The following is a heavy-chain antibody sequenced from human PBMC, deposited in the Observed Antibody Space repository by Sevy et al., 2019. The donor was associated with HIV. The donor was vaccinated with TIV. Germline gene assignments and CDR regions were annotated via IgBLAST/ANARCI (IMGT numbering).Heavy chain of an antibody. CDR2: VHYSGRT. J-gene: IGHJ4*02. Sequence: SETLSLTCTVSGGSISSGNYLWSWIRQTPGKGLEWIGTVHYSGRTYYHPSLKSRVTISEDTSKNQFSLNLNSLTAADTAVYFCARNFDYWGQGTLVTVSS. CDR1: GGSISSGNYL. V-gene: IGHV4-39*01. CDR3: ARNFDY.